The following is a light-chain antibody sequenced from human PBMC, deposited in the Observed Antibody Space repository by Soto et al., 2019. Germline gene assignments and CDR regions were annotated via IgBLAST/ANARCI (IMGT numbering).Light chain of an antibody. J-gene: IGLJ2*01. V-gene: IGLV3-21*02. CDR2: DDS. Sequence: SYDLTQAPSVSVAPGQTARITCGGSDIGRKSVHWYQQRPGQAPVLVVSDDSDRPSGISARVSGSKSGNTATLTVTRVAAGDEADYYCQVWDISTDQPVFGGGTKLT. CDR3: QVWDISTDQPV. CDR1: DIGRKS.